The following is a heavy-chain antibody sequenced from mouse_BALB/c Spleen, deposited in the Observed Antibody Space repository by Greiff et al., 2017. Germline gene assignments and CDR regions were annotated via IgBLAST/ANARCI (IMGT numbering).Heavy chain of an antibody. Sequence: VQLKQSGAELVRPGALVKLSCKASGFNIKDYYMHWVKQRPEQGLEWIGWIDPENGNTIYDPKFQGKASITADTSSNTAYLQLSSLTSEDTAVYYCAITTVVEEDYAMDYWGQGTSVTVSS. CDR3: AITTVVEEDYAMDY. J-gene: IGHJ4*01. D-gene: IGHD1-1*01. V-gene: IGHV14-1*02. CDR2: IDPENGNT. CDR1: GFNIKDYY.